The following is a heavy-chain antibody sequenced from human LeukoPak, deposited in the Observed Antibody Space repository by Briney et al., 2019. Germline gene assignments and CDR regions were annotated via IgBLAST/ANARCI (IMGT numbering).Heavy chain of an antibody. CDR2: INHSGST. Sequence: PSETLSLTCAVYGGSFSGYYWSWIRQPPGKGLEWIGEINHSGSTNYNPSLKSRVTISVDTSKNQFSLKLSSVTAADTAVYYCARQGGGSSWSGYYYGMDVWGQGTTVTVSS. D-gene: IGHD6-13*01. J-gene: IGHJ6*02. CDR3: ARQGGGSSWSGYYYGMDV. V-gene: IGHV4-34*01. CDR1: GGSFSGYY.